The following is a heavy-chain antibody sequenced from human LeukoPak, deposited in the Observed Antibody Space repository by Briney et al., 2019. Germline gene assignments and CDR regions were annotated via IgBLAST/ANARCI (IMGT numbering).Heavy chain of an antibody. CDR1: GGSISSGSYY. J-gene: IGHJ5*02. V-gene: IGHV4-61*02. Sequence: SETLSLTCTVSGGSISSGSYYWSWIRQPAGKGLEWIGRIYTSGSTNYNPSLKSRVTISVDTSKNQFSLKLSSVTAADTAVYYCARGIGYCSSTSCYEAAAWFDLWGQGTLVTVSS. D-gene: IGHD2-2*01. CDR3: ARGIGYCSSTSCYEAAAWFDL. CDR2: IYTSGST.